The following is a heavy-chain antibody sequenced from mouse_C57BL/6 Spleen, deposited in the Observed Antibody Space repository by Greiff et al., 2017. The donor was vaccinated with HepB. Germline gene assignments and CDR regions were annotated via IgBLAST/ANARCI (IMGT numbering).Heavy chain of an antibody. CDR2: IYPGSGST. D-gene: IGHD2-5*01. CDR1: GYTFTSYW. J-gene: IGHJ4*01. CDR3: ARLDDYYSNYYAMDY. V-gene: IGHV1-55*01. Sequence: VQLQQPGAELVKPGASVKMSCKASGYTFTSYWITWVKQRPGQGLEWIGDIYPGSGSTNYNEKFKSKATLTVDTSSSTAYMQLSSLTSEDSAVYYCARLDDYYSNYYAMDYWGQGTSVTVSS.